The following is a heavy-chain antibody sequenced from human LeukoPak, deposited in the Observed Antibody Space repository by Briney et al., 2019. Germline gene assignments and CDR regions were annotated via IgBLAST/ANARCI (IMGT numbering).Heavy chain of an antibody. J-gene: IGHJ3*02. CDR2: IIPIFGTA. CDR1: GGTFSSYA. D-gene: IGHD6-19*01. V-gene: IGHV1-69*13. Sequence: SVKVSCKASGGTFSSYAISWVRQAPGQGLEWMGGIIPIFGTANYAQKFQGRVTITADESTSTAYMELSSLRSEDTAVYYCARAHPPPPGYSSGWYSPDAFDIWGQGTMVTVSS. CDR3: ARAHPPPPGYSSGWYSPDAFDI.